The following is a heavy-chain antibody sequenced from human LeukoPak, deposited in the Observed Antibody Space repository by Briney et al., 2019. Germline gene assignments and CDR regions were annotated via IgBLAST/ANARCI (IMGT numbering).Heavy chain of an antibody. CDR3: ARRRHYWYFDL. CDR2: INHSGST. Sequence: SETLSLTCAVYGGSFSGYYWSWIRQPPGKGLEWIGEINHSGSTNYNPSLKSRVTISVDTSKNQFSLKLSSVTAADTAVYYCARRRHYWYFDLWGRGTLVTVSS. J-gene: IGHJ2*01. V-gene: IGHV4-34*01. CDR1: GGSFSGYY.